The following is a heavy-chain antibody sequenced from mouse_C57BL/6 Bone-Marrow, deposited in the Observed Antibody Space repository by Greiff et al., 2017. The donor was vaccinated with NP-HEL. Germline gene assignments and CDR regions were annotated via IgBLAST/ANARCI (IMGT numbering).Heavy chain of an antibody. CDR1: GFSLTSYG. Sequence: VKVEESGPGLVQPSQSLSITCTVSGFSLTSYGVHWVRQPPGKGLEWLGVIWSGGSTDYNAAFISRLSISKDNSKSQVFFKMNSPQADDTAIYYCANHYYGSSPYAMDYWGQGTSVTVSS. D-gene: IGHD1-1*01. J-gene: IGHJ4*01. CDR2: IWSGGST. CDR3: ANHYYGSSPYAMDY. V-gene: IGHV2-4*01.